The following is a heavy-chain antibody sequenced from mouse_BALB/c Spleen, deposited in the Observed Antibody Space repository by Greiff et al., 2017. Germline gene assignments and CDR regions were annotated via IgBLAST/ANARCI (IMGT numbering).Heavy chain of an antibody. V-gene: IGHV1S81*02. D-gene: IGHD2-14*01. CDR3: TRSYRFYAMDY. J-gene: IGHJ4*01. Sequence: QVQLKESGAELVKPGASVKLSCKASGYTFTSYYMYWVKQRPGQGLEWIGEINPSNGGTNFNEKFKSKATLTVDKSSSTAYMQLSSLTSEDSAVYYCTRSYRFYAMDYWGQGTSVTVSS. CDR2: INPSNGGT. CDR1: GYTFTSYY.